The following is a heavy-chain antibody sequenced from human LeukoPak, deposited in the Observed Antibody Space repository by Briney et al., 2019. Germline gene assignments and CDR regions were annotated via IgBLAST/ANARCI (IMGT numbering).Heavy chain of an antibody. V-gene: IGHV1-2*02. CDR2: INPNSGGT. CDR1: GYTFTVYY. D-gene: IGHD3-22*01. J-gene: IGHJ1*01. CDR3: ARDRRDDYYDTAEVGYFQH. Sequence: GASVTVSCKASGYTFTVYYMHWVRQAPGQGLEWMGWINPNSGGTNYAQKFQGRVTMTRDTSISTAYMELSRLRSDDTAVYYCARDRRDDYYDTAEVGYFQHWGQGTLVTVSS.